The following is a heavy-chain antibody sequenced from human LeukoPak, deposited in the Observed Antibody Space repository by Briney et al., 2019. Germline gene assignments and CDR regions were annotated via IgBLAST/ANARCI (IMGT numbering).Heavy chain of an antibody. Sequence: GGSLRVSCAAAGFRFSNYWMTWVRQAPEKGLEWLARIKTDGSETYYVDSVKGRFTISRDNAKSSLYLQMNRLRVEDTAVYHCVRFGPDHEMGLWGQGTTVTVS. D-gene: IGHD3-16*01. J-gene: IGHJ6*02. CDR2: IKTDGSET. CDR3: VRFGPDHEMGL. CDR1: GFRFSNYW. V-gene: IGHV3-7*01.